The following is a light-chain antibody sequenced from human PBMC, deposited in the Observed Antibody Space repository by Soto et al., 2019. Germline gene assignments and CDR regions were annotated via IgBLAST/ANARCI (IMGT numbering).Light chain of an antibody. CDR3: QQFGSDVT. CDR1: QSVSSSY. CDR2: GAS. J-gene: IGKJ5*01. V-gene: IGKV3-20*01. Sequence: EIGVTQSPGTLSLSTGERATLSCRASQSVSSSYLAWYQQKPGQAPRLLIYGASSRATGIPDRFSGSGSGTDFTLTISRLEPKDFAVYYCQQFGSDVTFGQGTRLAIK.